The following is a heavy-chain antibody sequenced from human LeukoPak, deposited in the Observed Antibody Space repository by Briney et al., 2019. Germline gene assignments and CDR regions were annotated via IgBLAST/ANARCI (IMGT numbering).Heavy chain of an antibody. CDR1: GFTFSDYY. J-gene: IGHJ5*02. CDR3: ARAVNNDFWSGYYQEGGTNWFDP. D-gene: IGHD3-3*01. Sequence: GGSLRLSCAASGFTFSDYYMSWIRQAPGKGLEWVSYISSSGSTIYYADSVKGRFTISRDNAKNSLYLQMNSLRAEDTAVYYCARAVNNDFWSGYYQEGGTNWFDPWGQGTLVTVSS. CDR2: ISSSGSTI. V-gene: IGHV3-11*01.